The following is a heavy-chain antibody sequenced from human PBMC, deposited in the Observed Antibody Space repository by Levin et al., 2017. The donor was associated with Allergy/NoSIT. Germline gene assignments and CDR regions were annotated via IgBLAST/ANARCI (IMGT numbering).Heavy chain of an antibody. Sequence: ASVKVSCKTFGYTFADYFVHWVRQAPGQGLEWMGRINPNTGDTDFAQKFQARATLTKDTSISTAYMELSRLTSDDTAIYYCARGGAYADNWFDPWGQGTPVTVSS. CDR2: INPNTGDT. J-gene: IGHJ5*02. D-gene: IGHD5-12*01. CDR1: GYTFADYF. CDR3: ARGGAYADNWFDP. V-gene: IGHV1-2*06.